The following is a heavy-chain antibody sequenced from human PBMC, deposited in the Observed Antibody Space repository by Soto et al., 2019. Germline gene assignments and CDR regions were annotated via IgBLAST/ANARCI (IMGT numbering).Heavy chain of an antibody. CDR2: IYYSGST. V-gene: IGHV4-39*01. CDR3: ARRSSGTFDY. Sequence: QLQLQESGPGLVKPSETLSLTCTVSGGSISSSSHYWGWIRQPPGKGLEWMGSIYYSGSTYYNPSLKSRVPISVDTSKNQFPLKLSSVTAADTAVYYCARRSSGTFDYWGQGTLVTVSS. CDR1: GGSISSSSHY. J-gene: IGHJ4*02. D-gene: IGHD6-13*01.